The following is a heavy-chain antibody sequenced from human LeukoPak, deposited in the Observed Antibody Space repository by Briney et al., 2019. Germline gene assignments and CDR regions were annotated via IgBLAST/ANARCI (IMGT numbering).Heavy chain of an antibody. V-gene: IGHV4-31*03. CDR1: GGSISSGGYY. J-gene: IGHJ4*02. Sequence: SETLSLTCTVSGGSISSGGYYWSWIRQHPGKGLEWIGYIYYSGSTYYNPSLKSRVTISVDTSKNQFSLKLSSVTAADTAVYYCARDSASYLEQYYFDYWGQGTLVTVSS. D-gene: IGHD1/OR15-1a*01. CDR2: IYYSGST. CDR3: ARDSASYLEQYYFDY.